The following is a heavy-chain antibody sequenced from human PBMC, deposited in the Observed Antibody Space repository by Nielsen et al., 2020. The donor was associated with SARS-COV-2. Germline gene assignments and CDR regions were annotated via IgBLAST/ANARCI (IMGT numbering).Heavy chain of an antibody. J-gene: IGHJ4*02. CDR3: ARVSGWYWLDY. CDR1: GFTFSSYW. D-gene: IGHD6-19*01. V-gene: IGHV3-74*01. CDR2: INSDGSST. Sequence: GESLKISCAASGFTFSSYWMHWVRQAPGKGLVWVSRINSDGSSTSYADSVKGRFTISRDNVKNTLYLQMNSLRAEDTAVYYCARVSGWYWLDYWGQGTLVTVSS.